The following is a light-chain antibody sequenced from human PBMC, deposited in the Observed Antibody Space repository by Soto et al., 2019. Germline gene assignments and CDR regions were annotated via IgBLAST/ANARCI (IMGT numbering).Light chain of an antibody. Sequence: EIVMTQSPATLSVSPGERATLSCRASQSVSSNLAWYQQKPGQAPRLLIYGASTRATGIPARFSGSGSGTEFTLTISSLQSEDFAVDYCQQYNNWPLALTFGGGTKVEIK. V-gene: IGKV3-15*01. CDR3: QQYNNWPLALT. CDR2: GAS. CDR1: QSVSSN. J-gene: IGKJ4*01.